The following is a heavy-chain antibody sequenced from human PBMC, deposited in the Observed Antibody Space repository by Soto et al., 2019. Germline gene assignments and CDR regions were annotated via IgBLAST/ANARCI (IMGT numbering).Heavy chain of an antibody. CDR2: INPNSGGT. V-gene: IGHV1-2*04. CDR3: ARDVSLRGYDILTGYYNYYYYYGMDV. Sequence: ASVKVSCKASGYTFTGYYMHWVRQAPGQGLEWMGWINPNSGGTNYAQKFQGWVTMTRDTSINTAYMELSRLRSDDTAVYYCARDVSLRGYDILTGYYNYYYYYGMDVWGQGTTVTVSS. CDR1: GYTFTGYY. D-gene: IGHD3-9*01. J-gene: IGHJ6*02.